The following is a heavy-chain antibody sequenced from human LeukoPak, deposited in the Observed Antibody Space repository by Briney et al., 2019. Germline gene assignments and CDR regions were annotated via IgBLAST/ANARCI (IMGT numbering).Heavy chain of an antibody. Sequence: WGSLRLSCAASGFTFRSYWMSWVRQAPGKGLEWVANIKQDGSEKYYVDSVKGRFTISRANANNSLYLQMNSLRAEDTAVYYCARDQGDYWGQGTLVTVSS. J-gene: IGHJ4*02. CDR2: IKQDGSEK. CDR1: GFTFRSYW. V-gene: IGHV3-7*01. CDR3: ARDQGDY.